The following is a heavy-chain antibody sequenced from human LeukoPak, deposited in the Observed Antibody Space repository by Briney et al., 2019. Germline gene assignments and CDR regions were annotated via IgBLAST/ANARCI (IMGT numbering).Heavy chain of an antibody. Sequence: GGSLRLSCAASGFTFSSYGMSWVRQAPGKGLEWVSAIGGTGYSTYYADSVKGRFSISRDNSKNTLYLHMDSLRAEDTAVYYCAKVMNMIVVASIDSWGRGILVTVSS. D-gene: IGHD3-22*01. J-gene: IGHJ4*02. V-gene: IGHV3-23*01. CDR1: GFTFSSYG. CDR2: IGGTGYST. CDR3: AKVMNMIVVASIDS.